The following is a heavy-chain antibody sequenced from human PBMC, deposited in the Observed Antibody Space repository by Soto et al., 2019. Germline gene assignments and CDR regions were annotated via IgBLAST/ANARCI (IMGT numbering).Heavy chain of an antibody. CDR1: GFTFSSYT. D-gene: IGHD6-6*01. CDR3: AKRSSSSTFDY. J-gene: IGHJ4*02. V-gene: IGHV3-23*01. CDR2: ISGRDDST. Sequence: EVQLLESGGGLVQPGESLRLSCAASGFTFSSYTMSWVRQAPGKGLEWVSDISGRDDSTYYADSVKGRFTISRDNSNNTKYMQMNSMRAEDTAVYDCAKRSSSSTFDYWGQGTLVTVSS.